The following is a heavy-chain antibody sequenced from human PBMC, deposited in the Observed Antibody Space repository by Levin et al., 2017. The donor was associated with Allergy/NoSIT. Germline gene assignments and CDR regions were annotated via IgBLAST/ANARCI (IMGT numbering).Heavy chain of an antibody. CDR3: ATKSYYDISTGYMGSAFDI. Sequence: GGSLRLSCAASGFTFSHYAMHWVRQSPGKGLEWVAFISYDGTYKYYAESVKGRFTISRDNSEKTAYLNLGSLRPDDTALYYCATKSYYDISTGYMGSAFDIWGLGTMLTVSS. V-gene: IGHV3-30-3*01. J-gene: IGHJ3*02. CDR2: ISYDGTYK. D-gene: IGHD3-9*01. CDR1: GFTFSHYA.